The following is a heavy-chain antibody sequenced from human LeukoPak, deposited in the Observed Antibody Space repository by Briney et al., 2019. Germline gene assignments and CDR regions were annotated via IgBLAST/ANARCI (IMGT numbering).Heavy chain of an antibody. CDR1: GGSISSTNYY. V-gene: IGHV4-39*07. J-gene: IGHJ5*02. CDR3: ARAGSFRRDGYNYWFDP. Sequence: PSETLSLTCTVSGGSISSTNYYWGWIRQPPGKGLEWIGTIYYSGSTFYNPSLKSRVTISVDTSKNQFSLKLSSVTAADTAVYYCARAGSFRRDGYNYWFDPWGQGTLVTVSS. D-gene: IGHD5-24*01. CDR2: IYYSGST.